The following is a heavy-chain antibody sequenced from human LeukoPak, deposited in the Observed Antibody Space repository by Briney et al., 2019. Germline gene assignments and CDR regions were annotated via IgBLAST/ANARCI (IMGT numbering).Heavy chain of an antibody. J-gene: IGHJ5*02. CDR1: GFTFSSYK. CDR2: ISSNGWNI. V-gene: IGHV3-48*03. Sequence: PGGSLRLSCAASGFTFSSYKMNWVRQAPGKGLEWVSYISSNGWNIYYADSVKGRFTISRDNAKNSLYLQMNSLRAEDTAVYYCARGSNYDILTGYDLGDWFDPWGQGTLVTVSS. CDR3: ARGSNYDILTGYDLGDWFDP. D-gene: IGHD3-9*01.